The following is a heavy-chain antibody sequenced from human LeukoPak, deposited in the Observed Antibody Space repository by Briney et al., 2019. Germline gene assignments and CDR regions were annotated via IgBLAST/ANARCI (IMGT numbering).Heavy chain of an antibody. V-gene: IGHV4-4*07. CDR2: IYTSGST. Sequence: SETLSLTCTVSGGSISSYYWSWIRQPAGKGLEWIGRIYTSGSTNYNPSLKSRVTMSEDTSKNQFSLKLSSVTAADTAVYYCARDSPTIFGVVQDYWGQGTLVTVSS. CDR1: GGSISSYY. D-gene: IGHD3-3*01. J-gene: IGHJ4*02. CDR3: ARDSPTIFGVVQDY.